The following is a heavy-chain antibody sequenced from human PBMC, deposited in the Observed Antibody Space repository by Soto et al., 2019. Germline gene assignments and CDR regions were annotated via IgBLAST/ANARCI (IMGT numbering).Heavy chain of an antibody. J-gene: IGHJ4*02. CDR3: AREGGYGERHFAY. CDR2: ISYDGSNK. D-gene: IGHD4-17*01. V-gene: IGHV3-30-3*01. CDR1: GFTFSSYA. Sequence: QVQLVESGGGVVQPGRSLRLSCAASGFTFSSYAMHWVRQAPGKGLEWVAVISYDGSNKYYADSVKGRFTISRDNSKNTRYRQMNSLRAEDTAVYYCAREGGYGERHFAYWGQGTLVTVSS.